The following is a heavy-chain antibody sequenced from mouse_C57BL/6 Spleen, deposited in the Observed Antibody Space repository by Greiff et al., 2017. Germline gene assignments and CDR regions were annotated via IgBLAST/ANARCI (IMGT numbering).Heavy chain of an antibody. CDR2: IYPGNGDT. CDR3: ARGGEYYAMDY. Sequence: LQQSGAELVRPGASVKMSCKASGYTFTSYNMHWVKQTPGQGLEWIGAIYPGNGDTSYNQKFKGKATLTVDKSSSTAYMQLSSLTSEDSAVYFCARGGEYYAMDYWGQGTSVTVSS. J-gene: IGHJ4*01. V-gene: IGHV1-12*01. CDR1: GYTFTSYN.